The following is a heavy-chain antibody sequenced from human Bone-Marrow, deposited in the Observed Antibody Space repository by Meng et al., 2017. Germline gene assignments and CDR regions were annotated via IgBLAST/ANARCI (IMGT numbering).Heavy chain of an antibody. CDR3: ARDLTVVVIALGY. Sequence: ASVKVSCKASGYTFTSYYMHWVRQAPGQGLEWMGIINPSGGSTSYAQKFQGRVTMTRDMSTGTIYMELSSLTSEDTAVYYCARDLTVVVIALGYWGQGTLVTVSS. CDR1: GYTFTSYY. J-gene: IGHJ4*02. D-gene: IGHD3-22*01. CDR2: INPSGGST. V-gene: IGHV1-46*01.